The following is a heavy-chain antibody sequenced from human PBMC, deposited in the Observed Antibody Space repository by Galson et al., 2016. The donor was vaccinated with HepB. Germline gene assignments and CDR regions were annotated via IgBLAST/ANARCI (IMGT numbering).Heavy chain of an antibody. J-gene: IGHJ4*02. CDR3: TASSGMVSWSASYYFDY. CDR2: IKSKTDGEET. CDR1: GFSFSNVW. Sequence: SLRLSCAASGFSFSNVWMSWVRQGPGKGLEWVGRIKSKTDGEETDYAAPVKGRFTISRDDSKNTLSPQMNSLKTEDTAGYFCTASSGMVSWSASYYFDYWGQGALVTVSS. V-gene: IGHV3-15*01. D-gene: IGHD3-3*01.